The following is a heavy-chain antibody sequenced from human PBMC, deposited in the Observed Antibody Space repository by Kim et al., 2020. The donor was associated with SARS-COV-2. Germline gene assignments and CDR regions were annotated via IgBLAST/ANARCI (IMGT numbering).Heavy chain of an antibody. J-gene: IGHJ4*02. D-gene: IGHD2-15*01. CDR3: AKDIGVAATPRPAISFDY. V-gene: IGHV3-9*01. CDR2: ISWNSGSI. CDR1: GFTFDDYA. Sequence: GGSLRLSCAASGFTFDDYAMHWVRQAPGKGLEWVSGISWNSGSIGYADSVKGRFTISRDNAKNSLYLQMNSLRAEDTALYYCAKDIGVAATPRPAISFDYWGQGTLVTVSS.